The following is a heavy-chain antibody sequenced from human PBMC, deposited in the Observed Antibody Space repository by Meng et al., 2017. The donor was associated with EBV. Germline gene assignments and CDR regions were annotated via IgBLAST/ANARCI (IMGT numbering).Heavy chain of an antibody. J-gene: IGHJ4*02. CDR2: VHYTGST. V-gene: IGHV4-39*01. CDR1: GDSISSFYY. Sequence: QLQLRESGPGQVKPSXXLSLTXXVSGDSISSFYYWGWIRQPPGRGREWIGSVHYTGSTYYSPSLKSRVTVSVDTSKNQFSLRLTSVTAADTAVYYCARPFPSWQSPRLDPFGAWGQGTLVTVSS. CDR3: ARPFPSWQSPRLDPFGA. D-gene: IGHD6-19*01.